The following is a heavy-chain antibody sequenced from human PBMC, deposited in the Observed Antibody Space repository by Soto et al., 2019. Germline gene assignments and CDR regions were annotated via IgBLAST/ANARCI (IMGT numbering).Heavy chain of an antibody. CDR1: GFTFSSYG. CDR2: IRYDGSNK. D-gene: IGHD2-2*01. CDR3: ARERPQDIVVVPAAMRGRDYYFYYMDV. Sequence: PGGSLRLSCAASGFTFSSYGMHWVRQAPGKGLEWVAVIRYDGSNKYYADSVKGRFTISRDNSKNTLYLQMNSLRAEDTAVYYCARERPQDIVVVPAAMRGRDYYFYYMDVWGTGTTVTVSS. V-gene: IGHV3-33*01. J-gene: IGHJ6*03.